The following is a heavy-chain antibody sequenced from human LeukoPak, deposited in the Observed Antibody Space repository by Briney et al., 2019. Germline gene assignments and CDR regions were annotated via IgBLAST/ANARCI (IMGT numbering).Heavy chain of an antibody. J-gene: IGHJ3*02. CDR1: GFTFSSYA. D-gene: IGHD3-22*01. Sequence: PGGSLRLSCAASGFTFSSYAMHWVRQAPGKGLEYVSAISSNGGSTYYANSVKGRFTISRDNSKNTLYLQMNSLRAEDTAVYYCAKEGYYDSSGYLIDAFDIWGQGTMVTVSS. CDR2: ISSNGGST. V-gene: IGHV3-64*01. CDR3: AKEGYYDSSGYLIDAFDI.